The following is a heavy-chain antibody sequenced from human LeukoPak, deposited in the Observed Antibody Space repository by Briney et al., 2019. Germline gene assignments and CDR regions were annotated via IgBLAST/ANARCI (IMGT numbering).Heavy chain of an antibody. CDR1: GFTFSSYA. CDR3: ARDAVVVISAYFDY. D-gene: IGHD3-22*01. Sequence: GGSLGLSCAASGFTFSSYAMHWVRQAPGKGLEGVAVISYDGSNKYYADSVKGRFTISRDNSKNTLYLQMNSLRAEDTAVYYCARDAVVVISAYFDYWGQGTLVTVSS. V-gene: IGHV3-30*04. J-gene: IGHJ4*02. CDR2: ISYDGSNK.